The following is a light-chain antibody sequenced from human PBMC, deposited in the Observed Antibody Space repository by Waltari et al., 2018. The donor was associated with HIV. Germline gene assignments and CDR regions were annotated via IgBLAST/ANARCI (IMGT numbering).Light chain of an antibody. CDR2: DVS. Sequence: QSALTQPASVSGSPGQSITISCTGTSSDVGGYHYVSWYQQHPGKAPTLRIYDVSNRPSGVSNRFSGSKSGNTASLTISGLQAEDEADYYCSSYTSSSVVFGGGTKLTVL. CDR1: SSDVGGYHY. V-gene: IGLV2-14*03. J-gene: IGLJ2*01. CDR3: SSYTSSSVV.